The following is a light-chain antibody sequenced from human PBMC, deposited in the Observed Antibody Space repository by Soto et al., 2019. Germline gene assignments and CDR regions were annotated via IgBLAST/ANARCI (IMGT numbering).Light chain of an antibody. CDR1: SSDVGGYNY. CDR2: DVS. Sequence: QSVLTQPASVSGSPGQSITISCTGTSSDVGGYNYVSWYQQHPGKAPKLMIYDVSNRPSGVSNRFSGSKSGNTASLTISGLLAEDEADYYCSSYTSSSTLVVLGGGTKLTVL. V-gene: IGLV2-14*01. J-gene: IGLJ2*01. CDR3: SSYTSSSTLVV.